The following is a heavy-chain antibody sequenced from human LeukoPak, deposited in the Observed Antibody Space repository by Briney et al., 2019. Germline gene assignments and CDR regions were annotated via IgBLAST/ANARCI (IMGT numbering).Heavy chain of an antibody. V-gene: IGHV3-21*01. CDR3: ARVAQGATRENYYYYYMDV. Sequence: TGGSLRLSCAASGFAFNSYSIKWVRQAPGKGLEWVSSITSRSNYIYNADSVKGRFTISRDNAKNSLYLQMSSLRAEDTAVYYCARVAQGATRENYYYYYMDVWGKGTTVTVSS. J-gene: IGHJ6*03. CDR2: ITSRSNYI. CDR1: GFAFNSYS. D-gene: IGHD1-1*01.